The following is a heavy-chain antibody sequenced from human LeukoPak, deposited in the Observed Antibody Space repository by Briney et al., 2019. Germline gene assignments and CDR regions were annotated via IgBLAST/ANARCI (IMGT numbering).Heavy chain of an antibody. CDR1: GSSISSYY. D-gene: IGHD5-12*01. CDR3: ARSLHRDGYNYGAAWYFDL. CDR2: IYYSGST. Sequence: SETLSLTCTVTGSSISSYYWSWIRQPPGKGLGWIGYIYYSGSTNYNPSLKSRVTISVDTSKNQFSLKLSSVTAADTAVYYCARSLHRDGYNYGAAWYFDLWGRGTLVTVSS. V-gene: IGHV4-59*08. J-gene: IGHJ2*01.